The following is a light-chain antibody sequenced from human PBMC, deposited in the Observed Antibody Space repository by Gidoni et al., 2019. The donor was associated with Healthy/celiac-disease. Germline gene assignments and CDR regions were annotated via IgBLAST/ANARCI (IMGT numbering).Light chain of an antibody. CDR3: QQRSNWLRT. V-gene: IGKV3-11*01. CDR1: QSVSSY. Sequence: EIVLTQSPATLSLSPGERATLSCRASQSVSSYLAWYQQKPGQAPRLLIYDASNRATGIPARFSGSGSGTDFTLTSSSLEPEDFAVYYCQQRSNWLRTFGQGTKVEIK. CDR2: DAS. J-gene: IGKJ1*01.